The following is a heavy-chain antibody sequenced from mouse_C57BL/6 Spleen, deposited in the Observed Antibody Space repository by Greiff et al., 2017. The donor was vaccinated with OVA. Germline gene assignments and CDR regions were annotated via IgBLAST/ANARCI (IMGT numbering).Heavy chain of an antibody. V-gene: IGHV1-69*01. Sequence: VQLQQSGAELVMPGASVKLSCKASGYTFTSYWMHWVKQRPGQGLEWIGEIDPSDSYTNYNQKFKGKSTLTVDKSSSTAYMQLSSLTSEDSAVYYCARFGRTDDYWGQGTTLTVSS. CDR2: IDPSDSYT. J-gene: IGHJ2*01. CDR3: ARFGRTDDY. CDR1: GYTFTSYW. D-gene: IGHD3-1*01.